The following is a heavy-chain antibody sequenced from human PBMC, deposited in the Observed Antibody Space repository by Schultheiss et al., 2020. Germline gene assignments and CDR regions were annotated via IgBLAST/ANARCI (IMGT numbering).Heavy chain of an antibody. CDR1: GFTFSNAW. D-gene: IGHD2-8*02. Sequence: GGSLRLSCAASGFTFSNAWMNWVRQAPGKGLEWVSAISGSGGSTYYADSVKGRFTISRDNSKNTLYLQMNSLRAEDTAVYYCARLGTGSASPYYYYYGMDVWGQGTTVTVSS. J-gene: IGHJ6*02. V-gene: IGHV3-23*01. CDR2: ISGSGGST. CDR3: ARLGTGSASPYYYYYGMDV.